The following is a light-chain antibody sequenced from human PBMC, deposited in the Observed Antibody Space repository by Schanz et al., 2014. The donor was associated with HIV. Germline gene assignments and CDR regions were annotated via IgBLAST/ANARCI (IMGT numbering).Light chain of an antibody. Sequence: IQMTQSPATLYASVGDRVTITCRTSQSIGNSLAWLQQKPGRAPKVLIYKASTLESGVPSTFRGSGSGTDFTLTISSLQPDDFATYYCQQTYITPWTFGQGTKVEIK. CDR1: QSIGNS. CDR2: KAS. CDR3: QQTYITPWT. V-gene: IGKV1-5*03. J-gene: IGKJ1*01.